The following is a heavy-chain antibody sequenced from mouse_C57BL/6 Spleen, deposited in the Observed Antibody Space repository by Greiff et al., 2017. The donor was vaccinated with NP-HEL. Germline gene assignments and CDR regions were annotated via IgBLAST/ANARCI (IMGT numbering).Heavy chain of an antibody. CDR1: GYAFSSSW. Sequence: AQLQQSGPELVKPGASVKISCKASGYAFSSSWMNWVKQRPGKGLEWIGRIYPGAGDTNYNGKFKGKATLTADKSSSTAYMQLSSLTSEDSAVYVGARTHDYGSKYFDNWGQGTKLTVSS. CDR3: ARTHDYGSKYFDN. D-gene: IGHD1-1*01. CDR2: IYPGAGDT. V-gene: IGHV1-82*01. J-gene: IGHJ2*01.